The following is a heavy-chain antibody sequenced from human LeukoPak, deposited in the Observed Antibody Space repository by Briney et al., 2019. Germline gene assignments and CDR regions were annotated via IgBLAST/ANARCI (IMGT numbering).Heavy chain of an antibody. CDR2: ISSSSSYI. Sequence: GGSLRLSCAASGFTFSSYSMNWVRQAPGKGLEWVSSISSSSSYIYYADSVKGRFTISRDNAKNSLYLQMNGLRAEDTAVYYCARDHDGYAIRHDYWGQGTLVTVSS. CDR1: GFTFSSYS. D-gene: IGHD5-24*01. V-gene: IGHV3-21*01. CDR3: ARDHDGYAIRHDY. J-gene: IGHJ4*02.